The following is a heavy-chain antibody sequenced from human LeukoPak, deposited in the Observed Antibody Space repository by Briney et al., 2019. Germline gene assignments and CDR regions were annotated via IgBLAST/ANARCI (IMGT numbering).Heavy chain of an antibody. V-gene: IGHV3-15*01. J-gene: IGHJ4*02. Sequence: WIRQPPGKGLEWVGRIKSKTDGGTTDYAAPVKGRFTISRDDSKNTLYLQMNSLKTEDTAVYYCTTATGGSSGWYYFDYWGQGTLVTVSS. D-gene: IGHD6-19*01. CDR3: TTATGGSSGWYYFDY. CDR2: IKSKTDGGTT.